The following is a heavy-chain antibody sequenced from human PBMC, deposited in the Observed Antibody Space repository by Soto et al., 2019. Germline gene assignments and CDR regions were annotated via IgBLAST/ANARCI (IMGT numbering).Heavy chain of an antibody. CDR3: ARSQGSSTSLEIYYYYYYGMDV. CDR2: ISAYNGNT. D-gene: IGHD2-2*01. CDR1: GYTFTSYG. Sequence: ASVKVSCKASGYTFTSYGISLVRQAPGQGLEWMGWISAYNGNTNYAQKLQGRVTMTTDTSTSTAYMELSSLRSEDTAVYYCARSQGSSTSLEIYYYYYYGMDVWGQGTTVTVSS. J-gene: IGHJ6*02. V-gene: IGHV1-18*01.